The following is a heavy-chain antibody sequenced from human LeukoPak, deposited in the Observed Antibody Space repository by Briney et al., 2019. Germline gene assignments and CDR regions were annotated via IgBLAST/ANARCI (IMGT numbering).Heavy chain of an antibody. CDR2: ISAYNGNT. CDR1: GYTFTSYG. D-gene: IGHD4-17*01. J-gene: IGHJ5*02. Sequence: GASVKVSCKATGYTFTSYGISWVRQAPGQGLEWMGWISAYNGNTHYAQKLQGRVTMTTDTSTSTAYMELRSLRSDDTAVYYCARDRSAVTSWFDAWGQGTLVTVSS. CDR3: ARDRSAVTSWFDA. V-gene: IGHV1-18*01.